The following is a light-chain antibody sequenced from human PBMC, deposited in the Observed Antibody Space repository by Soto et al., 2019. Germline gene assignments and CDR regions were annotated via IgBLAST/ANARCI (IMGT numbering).Light chain of an antibody. CDR1: QDISKY. Sequence: DIQMTQSPSSLSASVGDRVTITCQASQDISKYLNWYQQQPGKAPKLLNYDASNLETGVPSRFSGTGSGAYYTFTISSLHPEDFATYHCQQYDSFPFTFGPGTKVEIK. CDR3: QQYDSFPFT. CDR2: DAS. V-gene: IGKV1-33*01. J-gene: IGKJ3*01.